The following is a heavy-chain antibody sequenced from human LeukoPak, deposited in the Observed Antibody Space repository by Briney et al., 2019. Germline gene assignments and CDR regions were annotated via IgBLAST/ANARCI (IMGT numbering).Heavy chain of an antibody. D-gene: IGHD3-9*01. CDR2: ISGMGGST. CDR3: AKDGIRYFDRFYAFDI. J-gene: IGHJ3*02. Sequence: GGSLRLSCAAPGFTFSSYAMSWVRQAPGQGLEWLSAISGMGGSTYYADSVKGSCTISRDNSKKTLYLKMNSLRAEDTAVYYCAKDGIRYFDRFYAFDIWGQGTMVTVSS. CDR1: GFTFSSYA. V-gene: IGHV3-23*01.